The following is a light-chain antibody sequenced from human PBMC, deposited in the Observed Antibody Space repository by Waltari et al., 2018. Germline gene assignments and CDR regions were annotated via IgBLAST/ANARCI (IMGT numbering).Light chain of an antibody. V-gene: IGKV3-20*01. J-gene: IGKJ1*01. CDR3: QHYVSLPVT. CDR2: GAS. Sequence: APLSCRSSQSGSRALAWYQQKPGQAPRLLIYGASNRATGIPDRFSGSGSGTDFSLIISRLEPEDFAVYYCQHYVSLPVTFGQWTKVEIK. CDR1: QSGSRA.